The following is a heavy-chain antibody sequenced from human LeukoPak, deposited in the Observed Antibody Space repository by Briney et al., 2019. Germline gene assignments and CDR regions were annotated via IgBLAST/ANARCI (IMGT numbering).Heavy chain of an antibody. CDR3: ARSLLGQWLVRRSFDY. CDR1: IDSFTNYY. CDR2: IGSSGSTI. Sequence: LSLTCAVYIDSFTNYYWNWIRQTPGKGLEWVSCIGSSGSTIYYADSVKGRFTISRDNGKNSLYLQMNSLRAEDTAVYYCARSLLGQWLVRRSFDYWGQGTLVTVSS. D-gene: IGHD6-19*01. V-gene: IGHV3-11*04. J-gene: IGHJ4*02.